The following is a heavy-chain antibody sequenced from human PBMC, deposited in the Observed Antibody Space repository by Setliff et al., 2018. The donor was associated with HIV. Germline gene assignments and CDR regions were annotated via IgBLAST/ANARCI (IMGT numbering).Heavy chain of an antibody. Sequence: PSETLSLTCSVTGDSVNNGGFFWNWIRQTPGKGLEWIGNVYYRGSTKYNPSLKSRVTLSVDTSKNQFDLKVNSVTAADTAVYCCARGTLNYLDYWGQGALVTVSS. CDR3: ARGTLNYLDY. CDR1: GDSVNNGGFF. J-gene: IGHJ4*02. V-gene: IGHV4-61*08. D-gene: IGHD2-8*01. CDR2: VYYRGST.